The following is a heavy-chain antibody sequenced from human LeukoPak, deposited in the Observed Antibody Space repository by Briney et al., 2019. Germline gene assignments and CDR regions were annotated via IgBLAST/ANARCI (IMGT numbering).Heavy chain of an antibody. CDR1: GFTFSSYS. CDR3: ARDLWFGELLFRFDY. CDR2: ISSSGSTI. Sequence: SGGSLRLSCAASGFTFSSYSMNWVRQAPGKGLEWVSYISSSGSTIYYADSVKGRFTISRDNAKNSLYLQMNSLRAEDTAVYYCARDLWFGELLFRFDYWGQGTLVTVSS. J-gene: IGHJ4*02. V-gene: IGHV3-48*04. D-gene: IGHD3-10*01.